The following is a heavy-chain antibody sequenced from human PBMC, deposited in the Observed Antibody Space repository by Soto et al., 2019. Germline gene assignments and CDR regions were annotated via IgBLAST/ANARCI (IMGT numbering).Heavy chain of an antibody. J-gene: IGHJ6*02. D-gene: IGHD6-6*01. V-gene: IGHV6-1*01. CDR1: GDSVSSNSAA. Sequence: LSLTCAISGDSVSSNSAAWNWIRQSPSRGLEWLGRTYYRSKWYNDYAVSVKSRITINPDTSKNQFSLQLNSVTPEDTAVYYCARDWLSSSSLVRRPFYYYYGMDVWGQGTTVTVSS. CDR2: TYYRSKWYN. CDR3: ARDWLSSSSLVRRPFYYYYGMDV.